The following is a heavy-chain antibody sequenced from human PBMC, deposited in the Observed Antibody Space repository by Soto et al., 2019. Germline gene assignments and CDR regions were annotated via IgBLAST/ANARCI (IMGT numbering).Heavy chain of an antibody. D-gene: IGHD2-2*01. CDR2: IYYSGST. Sequence: ETLSLTCTVSGGSISRYYWSWIRQPPGKGLEWIGYIYYSGSTNYNPSLKSRVTISVDTSKNQFSLKLSSVTAADTAVYYCARGPRVYCSSTSCYVFDPWGQGTLVTVSS. CDR1: GGSISRYY. CDR3: ARGPRVYCSSTSCYVFDP. J-gene: IGHJ5*02. V-gene: IGHV4-59*01.